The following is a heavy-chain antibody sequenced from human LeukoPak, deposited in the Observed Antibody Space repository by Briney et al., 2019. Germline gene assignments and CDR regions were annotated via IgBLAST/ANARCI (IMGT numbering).Heavy chain of an antibody. J-gene: IGHJ6*03. CDR2: INKSESS. V-gene: IGHV4-34*01. CDR1: GGSLSAYY. CDR3: ARGRYSNWERYYYMDV. Sequence: PSETLSLTCAVYGGSLSAYYWSWIRQSPGKGLEWIGEINKSESSNYNPSLKSRVTISVDTSKNQVSLQPSSVTAADTAVYYCARGRYSNWERYYYMDVWGKGATVTVSS. D-gene: IGHD4-11*01.